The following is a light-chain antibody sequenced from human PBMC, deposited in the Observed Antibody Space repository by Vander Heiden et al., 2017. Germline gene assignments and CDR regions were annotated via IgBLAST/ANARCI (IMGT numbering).Light chain of an antibody. CDR1: QSISSW. J-gene: IGKJ2*01. Sequence: DIQMTQSPSTLSASVGDRVTITCRASQSISSWLAWYQQKPGKAPKLLIYKASSLESGVPSRFSGSGSGTEFTLTISSLQPDDFATYYCQQYNSYSPYTFGQGTKLENK. V-gene: IGKV1-5*03. CDR2: KAS. CDR3: QQYNSYSPYT.